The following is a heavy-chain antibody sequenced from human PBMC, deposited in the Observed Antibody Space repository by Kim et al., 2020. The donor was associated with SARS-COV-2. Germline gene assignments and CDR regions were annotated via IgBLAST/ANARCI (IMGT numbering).Heavy chain of an antibody. CDR1: RFIFSNYW. CDR3: GRDYSD. J-gene: IGHJ4*02. Sequence: GGSLRLSCAASRFIFSNYWMSWVRQAPGKGLEWVANIKEDGSEKYYVDSVAGRFSISRDNAENSLFLQMNSLRAEDTAVYFCGRDYSDWGQGTLGTVSS. CDR2: IKEDGSEK. V-gene: IGHV3-7*01. D-gene: IGHD4-4*01.